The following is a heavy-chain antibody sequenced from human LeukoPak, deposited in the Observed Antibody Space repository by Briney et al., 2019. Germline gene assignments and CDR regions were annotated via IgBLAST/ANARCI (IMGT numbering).Heavy chain of an antibody. CDR2: ISSSGSTI. D-gene: IGHD3-10*02. V-gene: IGHV3-48*03. CDR1: GFTFSSYE. J-gene: IGHJ6*03. Sequence: GRSLRLSCAASGFTFSSYEMNWVRQAPGKGLEWVSYISSSGSTIYYADSVKGRFTISRDNAKNSLCLQVNSLRAEDTAVYYCAELGITMIGGVWGKGTTVTIS. CDR3: AELGITMIGGV.